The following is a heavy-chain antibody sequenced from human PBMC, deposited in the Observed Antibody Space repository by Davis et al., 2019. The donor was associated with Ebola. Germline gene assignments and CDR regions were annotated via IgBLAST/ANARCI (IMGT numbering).Heavy chain of an antibody. CDR1: GYSFSDYW. D-gene: IGHD2-15*01. Sequence: GESLKISCKGSGYSFSDYWIGWVRQMPGKGLEWMGIIYPGDSDTRYSPSFQGQVTISADTSISTASLQWNSLKASDSAMYYCARDTVVAATTGDYWGQGTLVTVSS. J-gene: IGHJ4*02. CDR3: ARDTVVAATTGDY. V-gene: IGHV5-51*01. CDR2: IYPGDSDT.